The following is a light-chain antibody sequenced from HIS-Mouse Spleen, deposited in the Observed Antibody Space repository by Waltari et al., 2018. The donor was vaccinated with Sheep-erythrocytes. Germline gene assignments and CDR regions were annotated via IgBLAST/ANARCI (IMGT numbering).Light chain of an antibody. Sequence: QSVLTQPPSVSGAPGQRVTISCPGSSSNIRAGYVVHWYQQLPGTAPKLLIYGNSNRPSGVPDRFSGSKSGTSASLAISGLRSEDEADYYCAAWDDSLSGNWVFGGGTKLTVL. V-gene: IGLV1-40*01. CDR1: SSNIRAGYV. CDR2: GNS. CDR3: AAWDDSLSGNWV. J-gene: IGLJ3*02.